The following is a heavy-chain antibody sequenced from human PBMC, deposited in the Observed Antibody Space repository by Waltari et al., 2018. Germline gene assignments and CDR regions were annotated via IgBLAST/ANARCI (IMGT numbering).Heavy chain of an antibody. D-gene: IGHD3-22*01. Sequence: QVQLQESGPGLVKPSETLSLTCPVSGGSISSHSWSWIRQPPGKGLEWIGYIYYSGSTNYNPSLKSRVTISVDTSKNQFSLKLSSVTAADTAVYYCARTNDYYDSSGYFDYWGQGTLVTVSS. CDR2: IYYSGST. V-gene: IGHV4-59*11. CDR3: ARTNDYYDSSGYFDY. CDR1: GGSISSHS. J-gene: IGHJ4*02.